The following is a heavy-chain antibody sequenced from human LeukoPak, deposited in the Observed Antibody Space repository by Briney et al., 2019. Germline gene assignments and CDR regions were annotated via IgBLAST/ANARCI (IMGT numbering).Heavy chain of an antibody. V-gene: IGHV3-23*01. D-gene: IGHD2-2*01. CDR3: ARDPSSNSKYDY. CDR2: ISGSGGST. Sequence: PGGSLRLSCLVSGFTFSSFSMSWVRQAPGKGLEWVSAISGSGGSTYYADSVKGRFTIPRDNSKNTLYLQMNSLRAEDTAVYYLARDPSSNSKYDYWGQGTLVTVSS. CDR1: GFTFSSFS. J-gene: IGHJ4*02.